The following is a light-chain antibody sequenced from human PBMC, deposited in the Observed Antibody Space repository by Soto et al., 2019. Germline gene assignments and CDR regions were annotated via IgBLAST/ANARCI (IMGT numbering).Light chain of an antibody. CDR3: QQSYSNVIT. V-gene: IGKV1-39*01. CDR2: GAS. Sequence: DIQMTQSPSSLSASVGDRVTITCRASQGIRDDLTWYQQRPGNAPKLLVYGASSVQSGVPSRFRGSGSGTDFTLTITTLQPEDFGTYYCQQSYSNVITFGQGTRLEI. CDR1: QGIRDD. J-gene: IGKJ5*01.